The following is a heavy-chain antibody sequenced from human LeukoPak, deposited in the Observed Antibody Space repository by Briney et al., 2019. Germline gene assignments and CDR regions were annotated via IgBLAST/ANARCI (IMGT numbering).Heavy chain of an antibody. CDR2: ISSLSGTI. J-gene: IGHJ3*01. Sequence: PGGSLRLSCAASGFTFSSYSMNWVRQAPGEGLEWVSYISSLSGTIYYADSVTGRFTVSRDHAKNSLFLQMNSLRAEDTAVYYCVRYGRRANDQPFDVWGQGTMVTVSS. D-gene: IGHD1-1*01. CDR3: VRYGRRANDQPFDV. V-gene: IGHV3-48*04. CDR1: GFTFSSYS.